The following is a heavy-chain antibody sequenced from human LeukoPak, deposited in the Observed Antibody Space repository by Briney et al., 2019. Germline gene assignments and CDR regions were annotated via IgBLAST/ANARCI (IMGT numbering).Heavy chain of an antibody. Sequence: PGGSLRLSCAASGFTFSSYGMHWVRQAPGKGLEWVAVIWYDGSNKYYADSVKGRFTISRDNAKNSLYLQMNSLRAEDTAVYYCVRDKLTGASRLDYWGQGTLLTVSS. CDR2: IWYDGSNK. D-gene: IGHD7-27*01. CDR3: VRDKLTGASRLDY. V-gene: IGHV3-33*01. CDR1: GFTFSSYG. J-gene: IGHJ4*02.